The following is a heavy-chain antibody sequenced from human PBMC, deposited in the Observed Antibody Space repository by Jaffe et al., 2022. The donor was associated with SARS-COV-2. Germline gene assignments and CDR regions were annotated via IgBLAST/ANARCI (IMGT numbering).Heavy chain of an antibody. J-gene: IGHJ6*02. V-gene: IGHV3-73*01. D-gene: IGHD3-16*01. CDR1: GFTFSGSA. CDR2: IRSKANSYAT. CDR3: TRQGEDVWGVLPMAMDV. Sequence: EVQLVESGGGLVQPGGSLKLSCAASGFTFSGSAMHWVRQASGKGLEWVGRIRSKANSYATAYAASVKGRFTISRDDSKNTAYLQMNSLKTEDTAVYYCTRQGEDVWGVLPMAMDVWGQGTTVTVSS.